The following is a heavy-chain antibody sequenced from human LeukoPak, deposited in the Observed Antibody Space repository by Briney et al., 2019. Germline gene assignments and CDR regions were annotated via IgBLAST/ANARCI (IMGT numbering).Heavy chain of an antibody. CDR1: GGSISSGSYY. J-gene: IGHJ4*02. V-gene: IGHV4-61*02. CDR3: ARDPDY. Sequence: SSETLSLTCTVSGGSISSGSYYWSWIRQPAGKGLEWIGRIYASGSTNYNPSLKSRVTISVDTSKNQFSLKLSSVTAADTAVYYCARDPDYWGQGTLVTVSS. CDR2: IYASGST.